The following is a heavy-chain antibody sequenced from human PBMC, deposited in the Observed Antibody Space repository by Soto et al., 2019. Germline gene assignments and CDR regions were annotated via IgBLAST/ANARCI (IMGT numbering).Heavy chain of an antibody. V-gene: IGHV3-30*18. CDR3: AKASYSGYDLFPLDY. CDR1: GFTFSSYG. J-gene: IGHJ4*02. D-gene: IGHD5-12*01. CDR2: ISYDGSNK. Sequence: GGSLRLSCAASGFTFSSYGMHWVRQAPGKGLEWVAVISYDGSNKYYADSVKGRFTISRDNSKNTLYLQMNSLRAEDTAVYYCAKASYSGYDLFPLDYWGQGTLVTVSS.